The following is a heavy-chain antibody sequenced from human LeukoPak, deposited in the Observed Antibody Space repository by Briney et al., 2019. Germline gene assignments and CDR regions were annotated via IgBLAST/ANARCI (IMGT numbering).Heavy chain of an antibody. CDR1: GFTFSSYS. V-gene: IGHV3-48*04. CDR3: ARSFYYDTLTGYYFFDY. D-gene: IGHD3-9*01. CDR2: ISSSSTTI. Sequence: GGSLRLPCVASGFTFSSYSINWFRKAPGKGLEGVSYISSSSTTIYYADSVKGRFTITRDNAKNSLYLQMNSLRAEDTAVYYCARSFYYDTLTGYYFFDYWGQGTLVTVSS. J-gene: IGHJ4*02.